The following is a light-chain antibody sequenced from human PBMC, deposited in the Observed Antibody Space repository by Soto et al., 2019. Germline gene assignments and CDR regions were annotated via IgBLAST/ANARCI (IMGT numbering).Light chain of an antibody. Sequence: QSVLTQPASVSGSPGQSITISCTGTSSDVGGYNYVSWYQHHPGKAPKLIIFDVSNRPSGISNRSSGSKSGNTASLTISGLRAEDEADYYCISYTSSIPYVLGTVKKVTV. CDR2: DVS. CDR3: ISYTSSIPYV. J-gene: IGLJ1*01. CDR1: SSDVGGYNY. V-gene: IGLV2-14*03.